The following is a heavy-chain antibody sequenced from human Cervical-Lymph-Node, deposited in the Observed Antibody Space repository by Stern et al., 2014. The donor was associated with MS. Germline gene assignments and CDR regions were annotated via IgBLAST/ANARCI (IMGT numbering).Heavy chain of an antibody. CDR2: TSLDGSDK. CDR3: ARDIGPEGATFNY. CDR1: GFTFSRYA. V-gene: IGHV3-30*01. Sequence: DQLVESGGGVGPPGRSLRLSCAASGFTFSRYAMHWVRQAPGKGLEWMATTSLDGSDKHYADSVKGRFTISRDNYKNVLFLQMNSLRADDTAVYYCARDIGPEGATFNYWGQGTLVSVSS. J-gene: IGHJ4*02. D-gene: IGHD1-26*01.